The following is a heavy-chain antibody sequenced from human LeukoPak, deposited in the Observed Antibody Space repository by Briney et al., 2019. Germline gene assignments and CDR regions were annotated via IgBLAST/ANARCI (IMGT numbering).Heavy chain of an antibody. CDR2: IKETGSET. D-gene: IGHD2-15*01. CDR3: AREDGYCSGGNCYSYFDS. J-gene: IGHJ4*02. CDR1: GFTFSHFW. V-gene: IGHV3-7*01. Sequence: SGGSLRLSCAASGFTFSHFWMSWVRQAPGKGLEWVAYIKETGSETYYVDSVKGRFTITRDNTRNSLFLQMYSLRAEDTAVYFCAREDGYCSGGNCYSYFDSWGQGTLVTVSS.